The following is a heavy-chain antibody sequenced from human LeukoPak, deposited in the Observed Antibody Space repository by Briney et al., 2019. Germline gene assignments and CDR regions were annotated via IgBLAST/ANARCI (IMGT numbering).Heavy chain of an antibody. V-gene: IGHV4-34*01. CDR1: GGSFSGYY. CDR2: INHSGST. Sequence: SETLSLTCAVYGGSFSGYYWSWIRQPPGKGLEWIGEINHSGSTNYNPSLKSRVTISVDTSKNQFSLKLSSVTAADTAVYYCARGLERYYGSGKPRGMSWFDPWGQGTLVTVSS. CDR3: ARGLERYYGSGKPRGMSWFDP. D-gene: IGHD3-10*01. J-gene: IGHJ5*02.